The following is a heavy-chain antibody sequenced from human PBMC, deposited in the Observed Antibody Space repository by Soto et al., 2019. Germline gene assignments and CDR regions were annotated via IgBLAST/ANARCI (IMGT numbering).Heavy chain of an antibody. CDR3: AVVPAAIGWFDP. CDR1: GFTFSNYA. J-gene: IGHJ5*02. V-gene: IGHV3-23*01. CDR2: ISGTGTTT. D-gene: IGHD2-2*02. Sequence: PVGSLRLSCAASGFTFSNYATTWVRQAPGKGLEWVSTISGTGTTTYYADSVKGRFTISRDNSKNTLYLRMNSLRTEDTAVYYCAVVPAAIGWFDPWGQGTLVTVSS.